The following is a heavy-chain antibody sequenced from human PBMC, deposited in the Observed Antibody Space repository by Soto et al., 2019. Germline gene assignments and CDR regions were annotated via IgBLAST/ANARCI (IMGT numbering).Heavy chain of an antibody. CDR1: GFTFSSYS. D-gene: IGHD6-19*01. CDR3: ARAKKWLAPDY. J-gene: IGHJ4*02. CDR2: ISSSSSTI. Sequence: EVQLVESGGGLVQPGGSLRLSCVASGFTFSSYSMSWVRQAPGKGLEWVSYISSSSSTIYYADSVKGRFTISRDNAVNSLCLQMNSLRPEDTAVYYCARAKKWLAPDYWGQGTLVTVSS. V-gene: IGHV3-48*01.